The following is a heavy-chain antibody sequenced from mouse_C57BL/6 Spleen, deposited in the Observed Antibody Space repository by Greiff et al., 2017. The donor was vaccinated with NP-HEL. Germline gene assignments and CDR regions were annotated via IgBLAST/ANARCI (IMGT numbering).Heavy chain of an antibody. CDR3: ARSYYNGSSYGWYFDV. Sequence: VQLQQSGAELVKPGASVKISCKASGYAFSSYWMNWVKQRPGKGLEWIGQIYPGDGDTNYNGKFKGKATLTADKSSSTAYMQLSSLTSEDSAVYFCARSYYNGSSYGWYFDVWGTGTTVTVSS. V-gene: IGHV1-80*01. D-gene: IGHD1-1*01. CDR1: GYAFSSYW. CDR2: IYPGDGDT. J-gene: IGHJ1*03.